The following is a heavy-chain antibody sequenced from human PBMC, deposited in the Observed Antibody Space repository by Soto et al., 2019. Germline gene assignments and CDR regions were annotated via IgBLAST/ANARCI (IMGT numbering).Heavy chain of an antibody. Sequence: QVQLVQSGAEVKKPGASVKVSCKASGYTFTSYGISWVRQAPGQGLEWMGWISAYNGNTNYAQKLQGRVTMTTDTSTSTAYMELRSLRSDDTAVYYCARDRARMIAVAGTVHAFDIWGQGTMVTVSS. CDR2: ISAYNGNT. J-gene: IGHJ3*02. D-gene: IGHD6-19*01. V-gene: IGHV1-18*01. CDR1: GYTFTSYG. CDR3: ARDRARMIAVAGTVHAFDI.